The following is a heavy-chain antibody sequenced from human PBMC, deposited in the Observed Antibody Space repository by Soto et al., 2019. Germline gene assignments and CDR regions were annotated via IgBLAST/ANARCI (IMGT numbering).Heavy chain of an antibody. CDR2: IYSGGST. D-gene: IGHD7-27*01. V-gene: IGHV3-53*01. J-gene: IGHJ3*02. CDR1: GFTVSSNY. CDR3: ARPKGGSMGTWGACDI. Sequence: GGSLRLSCAASGFTVSSNYMSWVRQAPGKGLEWVSVIYSGGSTYYADSVKGRFTISRDNSKDTLYLQMNSLRAEDTAVDYGARPKGGSMGTWGACDIWGQGTMVTVSS.